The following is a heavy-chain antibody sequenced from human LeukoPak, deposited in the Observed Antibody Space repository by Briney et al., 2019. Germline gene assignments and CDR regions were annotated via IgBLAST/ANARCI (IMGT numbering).Heavy chain of an antibody. Sequence: GGSLRLSCAASGFTFSSYWMSWVRQAPGKGLEWVANIKQEGSEKYYVDSVKGRFTISRDNAKNSLYPQMNSLRAEDTAVYYCAREDITMVRGVTDYYYYMDAWGKGTTVTVSS. CDR2: IKQEGSEK. CDR3: AREDITMVRGVTDYYYYMDA. V-gene: IGHV3-7*01. CDR1: GFTFSSYW. D-gene: IGHD3-10*01. J-gene: IGHJ6*03.